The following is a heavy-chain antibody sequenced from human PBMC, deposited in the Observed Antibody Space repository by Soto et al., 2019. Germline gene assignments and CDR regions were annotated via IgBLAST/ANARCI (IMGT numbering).Heavy chain of an antibody. V-gene: IGHV4-4*01. Sequence: SETLSLTCAVSGGSISSSNWWSWVRQPPGKGLEWIGDIYHSGSTNYNPSLKSRVTISVDTSKNQFSLKLSSVTAADTAVYCCARGTGTTIIYYYGMDVWGQGTTVTVSS. D-gene: IGHD1-7*01. CDR3: ARGTGTTIIYYYGMDV. CDR2: IYHSGST. CDR1: GGSISSSNW. J-gene: IGHJ6*02.